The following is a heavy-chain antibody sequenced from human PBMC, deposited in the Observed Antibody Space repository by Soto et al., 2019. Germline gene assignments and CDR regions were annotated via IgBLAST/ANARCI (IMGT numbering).Heavy chain of an antibody. CDR3: ARGMAEEQIFYYFDY. V-gene: IGHV4-4*02. Sequence: PSDTLSLTCAVSGGSLSSSNWWSWVRQPPGKGLEWIGEIYHSGSTNYNPSLKSRVTISVDKSKNQFSLKLRSVTAADTAVYYCARGMAEEQIFYYFDYWGQGALVTVSS. D-gene: IGHD3-9*01. CDR1: GGSLSSSNW. J-gene: IGHJ4*02. CDR2: IYHSGST.